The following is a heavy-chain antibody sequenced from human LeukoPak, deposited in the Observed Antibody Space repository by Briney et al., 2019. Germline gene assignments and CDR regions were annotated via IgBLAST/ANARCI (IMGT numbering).Heavy chain of an antibody. Sequence: GGSLRLSCVGSGLTFSSYAMSWVRQAPGKGLEWVSAISGSGNNTYYADSVKGRFTISRDNSKNTLYLQMNSLRAEDTAIYYCAKDSVLLWFGELLYFDYWGQGTLVTVSS. J-gene: IGHJ4*02. CDR1: GLTFSSYA. CDR2: ISGSGNNT. D-gene: IGHD3-10*01. CDR3: AKDSVLLWFGELLYFDY. V-gene: IGHV3-23*01.